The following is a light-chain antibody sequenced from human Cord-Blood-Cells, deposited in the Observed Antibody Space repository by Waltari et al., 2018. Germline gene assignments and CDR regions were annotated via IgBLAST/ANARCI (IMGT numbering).Light chain of an antibody. CDR1: NIGSKS. CDR3: QVWDSSSDHPVV. Sequence: SYVLTQPPSVSVAPGKTARITCGGNNIGSKSVHWYQQKPGQAPGLCVYDDSDRPSGIPERFSGSNSGNTATLTISRVEAGDEADYYCQVWDSSSDHPVVFGGGTKLTVL. J-gene: IGLJ2*01. CDR2: DDS. V-gene: IGLV3-21*03.